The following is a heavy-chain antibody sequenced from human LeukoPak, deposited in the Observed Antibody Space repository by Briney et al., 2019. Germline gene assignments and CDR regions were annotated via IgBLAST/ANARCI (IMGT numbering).Heavy chain of an antibody. Sequence: SVKVSCKASGGTFSSYAISWVRQAPGQGLEWMGGIIPIFGTANYAQKFQGRVTITADESTSTAYMELSSLRSEDTAVYYCASRAYCGGDCYATEYFQHWGQGTLVTVSS. CDR2: IIPIFGTA. J-gene: IGHJ1*01. CDR1: GGTFSSYA. CDR3: ASRAYCGGDCYATEYFQH. V-gene: IGHV1-69*13. D-gene: IGHD2-21*02.